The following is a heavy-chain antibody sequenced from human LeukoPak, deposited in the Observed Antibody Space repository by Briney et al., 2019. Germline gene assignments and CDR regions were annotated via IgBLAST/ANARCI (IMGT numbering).Heavy chain of an antibody. CDR3: ARSENWNDVHFDY. J-gene: IGHJ4*02. V-gene: IGHV4-59*08. CDR2: IYYSGST. D-gene: IGHD1-1*01. CDR1: GGSISSYY. Sequence: PSETLSLTCTVSGGSISSYYWSRIRQPPGKGLEWIGYIYYSGSTNYNPSLKSRVTISVDTSKNQFSLKLSSVTAADTAVYYCARSENWNDVHFDYWGQGTLVTVSS.